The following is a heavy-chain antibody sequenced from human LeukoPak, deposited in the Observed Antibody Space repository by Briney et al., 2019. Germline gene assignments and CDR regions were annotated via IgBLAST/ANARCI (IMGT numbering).Heavy chain of an antibody. V-gene: IGHV3-9*03. Sequence: PGRSLRLSCAASGFTFDDFAMHWVRQAPGKGLEWVSGVSWNSASIGYAGSVKGRFTISRDNAKNSLYLQMNSLRAEDMALYYCAKLDGYANWGQGTLVTVSS. CDR2: VSWNSASI. CDR1: GFTFDDFA. CDR3: AKLDGYAN. J-gene: IGHJ4*02. D-gene: IGHD5-24*01.